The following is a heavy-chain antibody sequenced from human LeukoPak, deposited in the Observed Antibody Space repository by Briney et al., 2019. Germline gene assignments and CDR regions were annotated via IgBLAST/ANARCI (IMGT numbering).Heavy chain of an antibody. D-gene: IGHD6-13*01. CDR1: GGSISSYY. Sequence: PSETLSLTCTVSGGSISSYYWSWIRQPAGKGLEWIGRIYTSGSTNYNPSPKSRVTMSVDTSKNQFSLKLSSVTAADTAVYYCARGLNRQQLARDWFGPWGQGTLVTVAS. CDR3: ARGLNRQQLARDWFGP. CDR2: IYTSGST. J-gene: IGHJ5*02. V-gene: IGHV4-4*07.